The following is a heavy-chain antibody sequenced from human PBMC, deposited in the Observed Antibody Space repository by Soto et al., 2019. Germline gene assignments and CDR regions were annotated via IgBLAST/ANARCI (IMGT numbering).Heavy chain of an antibody. CDR2: ISAYNGNT. Sequence: QVQLVQSGAEVKKPGASVKVSCKASGYTFTSYDINWVRQAPGQGLEWMGWISAYNGNTNYAQKLQGRVTMTTDTSTSTAYMELRSLRSDDTAVYYCARWEKQWLVPDAFDIWGQGTMVTVSS. CDR3: ARWEKQWLVPDAFDI. V-gene: IGHV1-18*01. J-gene: IGHJ3*02. D-gene: IGHD6-19*01. CDR1: GYTFTSYD.